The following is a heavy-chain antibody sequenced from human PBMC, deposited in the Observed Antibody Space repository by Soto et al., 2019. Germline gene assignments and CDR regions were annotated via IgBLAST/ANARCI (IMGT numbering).Heavy chain of an antibody. V-gene: IGHV3-48*01. J-gene: IGHJ4*02. D-gene: IGHD1-1*01. CDR3: VRDYNYGLDY. CDR1: GFTLSTYS. Sequence: PGGSLRLSCAASGFTLSTYSVNWVRQAPGKGLEWISYIRSSSTTIFYADSVKGRFTISADIAKNSLYLQMNNLRAEDTAMYHYVRDYNYGLDYWGQGTLLTVSS. CDR2: IRSSSTTI.